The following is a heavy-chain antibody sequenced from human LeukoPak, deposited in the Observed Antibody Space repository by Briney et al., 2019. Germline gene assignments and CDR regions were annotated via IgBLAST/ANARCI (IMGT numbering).Heavy chain of an antibody. CDR1: GYTFTSYG. D-gene: IGHD5-18*01. CDR3: ARGRRGYSYGYCDY. Sequence: ASVKVSCKASGYTFTSYGIGWVRQAPGQGLEWMGWISAYNGNTNYAQKLQGRVTMTTDTSTSTAYMELRSLRSDDTAVYYCARGRRGYSYGYCDYWGQGTLVTVSS. CDR2: ISAYNGNT. J-gene: IGHJ4*02. V-gene: IGHV1-18*04.